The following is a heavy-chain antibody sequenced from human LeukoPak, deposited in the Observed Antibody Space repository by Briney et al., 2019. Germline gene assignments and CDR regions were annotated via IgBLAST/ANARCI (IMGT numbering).Heavy chain of an antibody. CDR2: IYYSGST. D-gene: IGHD4-23*01. J-gene: IGHJ4*02. Sequence: SETLSLTCAVYGGSFSGYYWSWIRQHPGKGLEWIGYIYYSGSTYYNPSLKSRVTISVDTSKNQFSLKLSSVTAADTAVYYCARAPATVGPYFDYWGQGTLVTVSS. V-gene: IGHV4-31*11. CDR3: ARAPATVGPYFDY. CDR1: GGSFSGYY.